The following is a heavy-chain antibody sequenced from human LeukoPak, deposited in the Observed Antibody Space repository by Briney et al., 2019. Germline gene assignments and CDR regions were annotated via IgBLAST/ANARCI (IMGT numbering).Heavy chain of an antibody. Sequence: GGSLRLSCAASGFTFSSYAMSWVRQAPGKGLEWVSAISGSGGSTYYADSVKGRFTISRDNSKNTLYLQMNSLRAEDTAVYYCARRGIQLWYSGYWGQGILVTVSS. CDR1: GFTFSSYA. CDR3: ARRGIQLWYSGY. V-gene: IGHV3-23*01. J-gene: IGHJ4*02. CDR2: ISGSGGST. D-gene: IGHD5-18*01.